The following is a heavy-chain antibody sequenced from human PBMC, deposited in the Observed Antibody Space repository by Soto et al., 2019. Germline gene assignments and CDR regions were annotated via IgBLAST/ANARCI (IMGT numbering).Heavy chain of an antibody. CDR2: INAGNGNT. CDR1: GYTFTSYA. CDR3: ARDITMVRGFFDY. Sequence: ASVKVSCKASGYTFTSYAMHWVRQAPGQRLEWMGWINAGNGNTKYSQKFQGRVTITRDTSASTAYMELSSLRSEDTAVYYCARDITMVRGFFDYWGQGTLVTVSS. V-gene: IGHV1-3*01. J-gene: IGHJ4*02. D-gene: IGHD3-10*01.